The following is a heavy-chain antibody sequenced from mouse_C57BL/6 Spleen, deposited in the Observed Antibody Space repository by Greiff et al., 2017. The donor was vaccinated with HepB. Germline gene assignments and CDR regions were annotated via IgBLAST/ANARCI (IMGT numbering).Heavy chain of an antibody. J-gene: IGHJ4*01. CDR1: GFSLTSYG. Sequence: VQRVESGPGLVQPSQSLSITCTVSGFSLTSYGVHWVRQSPGKGLEWLGVIWSGGSTDYNAAFISRLSISKDNSKSQVFFKMNSLQADDTAIYYCARKKKDDGFYAMDYWGQGTSVTVSS. V-gene: IGHV2-2*01. CDR2: IWSGGST. D-gene: IGHD2-3*01. CDR3: ARKKKDDGFYAMDY.